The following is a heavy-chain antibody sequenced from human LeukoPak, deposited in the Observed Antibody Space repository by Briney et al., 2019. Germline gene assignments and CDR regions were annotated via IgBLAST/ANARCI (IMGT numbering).Heavy chain of an antibody. V-gene: IGHV3-21*01. CDR1: GFTFSSYS. Sequence: GGSLRLSCAASGFTFSSYSMNWVRQAPGKGLEWVSSISSSNSYIYYADSVKGRFTISRDNAKNSLFLQMNSLRAEDTAVYYCARGITSIVVAADFWGQGALVTVSS. CDR3: ARGITSIVVAADF. J-gene: IGHJ4*02. CDR2: ISSSNSYI. D-gene: IGHD3-22*01.